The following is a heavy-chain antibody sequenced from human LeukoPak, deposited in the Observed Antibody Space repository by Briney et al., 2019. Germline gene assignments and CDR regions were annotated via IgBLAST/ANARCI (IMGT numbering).Heavy chain of an antibody. J-gene: IGHJ4*02. D-gene: IGHD2-15*01. CDR1: GYTFTSYD. CDR2: MNPNSGNT. V-gene: IGHV1-8*01. CDR3: ARGGGYCSGGSCPYYFDY. Sequence: ASVKVSCKASGYTFTSYDINWVRQAPGQGLEWMGWMNPNSGNTGYAQKFQGRATMTRNNSISTAYMELSSLRSEDTAVYYCARGGGYCSGGSCPYYFDYWGQGTLVTVSS.